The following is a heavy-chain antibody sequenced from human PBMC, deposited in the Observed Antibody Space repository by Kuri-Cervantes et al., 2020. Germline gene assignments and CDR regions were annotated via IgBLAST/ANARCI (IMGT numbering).Heavy chain of an antibody. Sequence: ASVKVSCKASGYTFTSYDINWVRQATGQGLEWMGWMNPNSGNTGYAQKFQGRVTITADESTSTAYMELSSLRSEDTAVYYCAGPHHGIAAAPPLCVDVWGQGTTVTVSS. V-gene: IGHV1-8*01. CDR3: AGPHHGIAAAPPLCVDV. D-gene: IGHD6-13*01. J-gene: IGHJ6*02. CDR1: GYTFTSYD. CDR2: MNPNSGNT.